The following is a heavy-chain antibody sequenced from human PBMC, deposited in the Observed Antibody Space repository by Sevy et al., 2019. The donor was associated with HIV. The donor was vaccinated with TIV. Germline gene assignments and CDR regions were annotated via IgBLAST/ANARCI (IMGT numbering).Heavy chain of an antibody. Sequence: GGSLRLSCTASGFSFNMYWMSWVRQAPGQGLEWVANIKRDGSEKYYVDSVRGRFTISRDNAKNSLYLQMNSLGAEDTAVYYCARDCSSTSCLWGLDVWGQGTTVTVSS. J-gene: IGHJ6*02. CDR2: IKRDGSEK. D-gene: IGHD2-2*01. V-gene: IGHV3-7*03. CDR3: ARDCSSTSCLWGLDV. CDR1: GFSFNMYW.